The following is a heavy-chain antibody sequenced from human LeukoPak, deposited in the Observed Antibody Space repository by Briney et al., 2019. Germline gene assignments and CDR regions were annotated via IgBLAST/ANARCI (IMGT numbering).Heavy chain of an antibody. CDR2: ISSSSSYT. CDR3: ARGPLTGNLNRAFDI. D-gene: IGHD3-9*01. Sequence: GGSLRLSCAASGFTFSSYAMHWVRQAPGKGLEWVSYISSSSSYTNYADSVKGRFTISRDNAKNSLYLQMNSLRAEDTAVYYCARGPLTGNLNRAFDIWGQGTMVTVSS. V-gene: IGHV3-21*05. CDR1: GFTFSSYA. J-gene: IGHJ3*02.